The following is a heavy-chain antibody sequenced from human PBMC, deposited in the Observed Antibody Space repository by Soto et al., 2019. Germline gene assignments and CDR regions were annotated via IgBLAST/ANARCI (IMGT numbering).Heavy chain of an antibody. V-gene: IGHV1-69*13. CDR3: AREECSGGSCYLLHYYYGMDV. CDR1: GGTFSSYA. CDR2: IIPIFGTA. J-gene: IGHJ6*02. Sequence: SVKVSCKASGGTFSSYAISWVRQAPGQGLEWMGGIIPIFGTANYAQKFQGRVTITADESTSTAYMELSSLRSEDTAVYYCAREECSGGSCYLLHYYYGMDVWGQGTTVTVSS. D-gene: IGHD2-15*01.